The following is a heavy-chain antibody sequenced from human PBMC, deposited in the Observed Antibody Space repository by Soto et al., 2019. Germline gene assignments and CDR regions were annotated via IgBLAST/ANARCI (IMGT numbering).Heavy chain of an antibody. Sequence: SETLSLTCTVSGGSISSYYWSWIRQPPGKGLEWIGYIYYSGSTNYNPSLKSRVTISVDTSKNQFSLKLSSVTAADTAVYYCASGGGAMVRGVIIYFPFDYWGQGTLVTVSS. D-gene: IGHD3-10*01. J-gene: IGHJ4*02. V-gene: IGHV4-59*08. CDR3: ASGGGAMVRGVIIYFPFDY. CDR1: GGSISSYY. CDR2: IYYSGST.